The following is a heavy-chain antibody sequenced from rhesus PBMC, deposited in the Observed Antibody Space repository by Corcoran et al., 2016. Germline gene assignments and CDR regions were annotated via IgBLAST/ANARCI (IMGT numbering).Heavy chain of an antibody. CDR1: GGSISDSYR. Sequence: QVQLQESGPGVVKPSETLSLTCAVSGGSISDSYRWRWIRQPPGKGLEWIGYIYGSSTSTNYNHSLKSRVTISKDTSKNQFSLKLSSVTAADTAVYYCAREIQWVQLDVWGRGVLVTVSS. D-gene: IGHD5-24*01. CDR3: AREIQWVQLDV. J-gene: IGHJ5-2*02. V-gene: IGHV4S10*01. CDR2: IYGSSTST.